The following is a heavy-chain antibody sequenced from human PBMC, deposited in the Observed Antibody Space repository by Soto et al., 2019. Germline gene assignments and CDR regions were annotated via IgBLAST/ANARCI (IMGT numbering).Heavy chain of an antibody. J-gene: IGHJ4*02. CDR3: ARLTYYYDSSGYLKLYYFDY. CDR1: GGSVSVYY. CDR2: INHSGST. V-gene: IGHV4-34*01. Sequence: SETLSLTCAVYGGSVSVYYWRLSRDPPWSGVGWIGEINHSGSTNYNPSLKSRVTISVDTSKNQFSLKLSSVTAADTAVYYCARLTYYYDSSGYLKLYYFDYWGQGTLVTVSS. D-gene: IGHD3-22*01.